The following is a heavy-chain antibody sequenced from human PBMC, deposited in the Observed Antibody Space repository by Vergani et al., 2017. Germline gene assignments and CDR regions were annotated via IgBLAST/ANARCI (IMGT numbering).Heavy chain of an antibody. CDR2: IYYSGST. CDR1: GGSISSYY. Sequence: QVQLQESGPGLVKPSETLSLTCTVSGGSISSYYWSWIRQPPGKGLEWIGYIYYSGSTNYNPSLKSRVTISVDTSKNQFSLKLSSVTAADTAVYYCARQDIGSSDKYGMDVWGQGTTVTVSS. J-gene: IGHJ6*02. V-gene: IGHV4-59*01. D-gene: IGHD2-2*01. CDR3: ARQDIGSSDKYGMDV.